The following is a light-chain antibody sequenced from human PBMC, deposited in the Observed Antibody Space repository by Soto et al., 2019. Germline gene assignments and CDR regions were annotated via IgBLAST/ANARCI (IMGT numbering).Light chain of an antibody. CDR3: QQCNSYPRT. J-gene: IGKJ1*01. V-gene: IGKV1-39*01. CDR2: AAS. Sequence: DIQMTQTQSSLSSSVGDRVTITCRASQRIVTHLAWYQQKPGKAPKLLIYAASSLESGVPSRFSGSGSGTEFTLTISSLQPEDFATYYCQQCNSYPRTFGQGTKVDIK. CDR1: QRIVTH.